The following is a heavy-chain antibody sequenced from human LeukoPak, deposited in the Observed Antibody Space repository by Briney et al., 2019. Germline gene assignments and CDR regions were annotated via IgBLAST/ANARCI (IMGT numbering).Heavy chain of an antibody. CDR2: MNPNSGNT. Sequence: ASVTVSCKASGYTFTSYDINWVRQATGQRLEWMGWMNPNSGNTGYAQKFQGRVTITRNTSISTAYMELSSLRSEDTAVYYCARVGPPPNWFDPWGQGTLVTVSS. D-gene: IGHD1-14*01. V-gene: IGHV1-8*03. CDR3: ARVGPPPNWFDP. CDR1: GYTFTSYD. J-gene: IGHJ5*02.